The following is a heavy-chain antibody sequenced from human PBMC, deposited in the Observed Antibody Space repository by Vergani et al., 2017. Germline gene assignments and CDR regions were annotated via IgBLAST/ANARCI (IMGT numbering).Heavy chain of an antibody. CDR1: GGTFSSYA. J-gene: IGHJ3*02. D-gene: IGHD3-22*01. CDR3: ARGGYYDSSGYYEHHDAFDI. V-gene: IGHV1-69*01. Sequence: QVQLVQSGAEVKKPGSSVKVSCKASGGTFSSYAISWVRQAPGQGLEWMGGIIPIFGTANYAQKLQGRVKITADESTSTSYMELSSLRSEDTAVYYCARGGYYDSSGYYEHHDAFDIWGQGTMVTVSS. CDR2: IIPIFGTA.